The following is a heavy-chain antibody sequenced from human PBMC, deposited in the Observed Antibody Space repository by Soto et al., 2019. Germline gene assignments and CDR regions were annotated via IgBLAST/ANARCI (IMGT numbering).Heavy chain of an antibody. CDR2: IYFSGST. CDR1: GGSISRTSYY. V-gene: IGHV4-39*01. Sequence: SETLSLTCTVSGGSISRTSYYWGWIRQPPGKGLEWIGSIYFSGSTYYNPSLKSRVTISLDTSKNQFSLRLSSVTAADTAVYYCARQYELLWFDYWGQGILVTVSS. J-gene: IGHJ4*02. D-gene: IGHD2-2*01. CDR3: ARQYELLWFDY.